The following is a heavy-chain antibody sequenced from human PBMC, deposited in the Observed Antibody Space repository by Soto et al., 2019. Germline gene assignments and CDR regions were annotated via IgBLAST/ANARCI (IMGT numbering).Heavy chain of an antibody. D-gene: IGHD5-12*01. Sequence: SGPTLVNPTQTLTLTCTFSGFSLSTSGMCVSWIRQPPGKALEWLALIDWDDDKYYSTSLKTRLTISKDTSKNQVVLTMTNMDPVDTATYYCARIAEYSGYDGGLDYWGQGTLVTVSS. J-gene: IGHJ4*02. V-gene: IGHV2-70*01. CDR1: GFSLSTSGMC. CDR3: ARIAEYSGYDGGLDY. CDR2: IDWDDDK.